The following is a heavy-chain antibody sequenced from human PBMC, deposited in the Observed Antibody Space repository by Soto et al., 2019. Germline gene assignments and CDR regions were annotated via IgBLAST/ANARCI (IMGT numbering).Heavy chain of an antibody. CDR2: IIPIFGTA. CDR1: GGTFSSYA. D-gene: IGHD6-6*01. J-gene: IGHJ4*02. Sequence: ASVKVSCKASGGTFSSYAISWVRQAPGQGLEWMGGIIPIFGTANYAQKFQGRVTITADESTSTAYMELSSLRSEDTAVYYCASQYSSSSFSDYWGQGTLVTVSS. V-gene: IGHV1-69*13. CDR3: ASQYSSSSFSDY.